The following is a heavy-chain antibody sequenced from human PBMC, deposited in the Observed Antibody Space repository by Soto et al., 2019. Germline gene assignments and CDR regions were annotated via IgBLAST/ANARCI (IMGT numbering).Heavy chain of an antibody. D-gene: IGHD3-10*01. V-gene: IGHV4-34*01. Sequence: PSETLSLTCAVYGGSFSGYYWSWIRQPPGKGLEWIGEINHRGSTNYNPSLKSRVTISVDTSKNHFSLKLSSVTAADTAVYYCARLRGWAYFDYWGQGTLVTVSS. J-gene: IGHJ4*02. CDR3: ARLRGWAYFDY. CDR1: GGSFSGYY. CDR2: INHRGST.